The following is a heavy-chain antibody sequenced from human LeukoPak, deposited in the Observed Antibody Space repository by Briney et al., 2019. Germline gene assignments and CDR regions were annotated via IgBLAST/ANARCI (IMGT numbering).Heavy chain of an antibody. D-gene: IGHD1-26*01. J-gene: IGHJ4*02. CDR1: GGSISSSNYY. CDR2: ISNSGST. Sequence: SETLSLTCTVSGGSISSSNYYWGWIRQPPGKGLEWIGYISNSGSTYYNPSLKSRVTISVDTSKNQFSLKLSSVTAADTAVYYCARGLRWEQDGYWGQGTLVTVSS. CDR3: ARGLRWEQDGY. V-gene: IGHV4-39*07.